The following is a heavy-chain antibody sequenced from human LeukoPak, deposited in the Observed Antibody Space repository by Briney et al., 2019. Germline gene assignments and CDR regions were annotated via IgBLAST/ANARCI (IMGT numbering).Heavy chain of an antibody. CDR1: GFTVSSNY. Sequence: RGSLRLSCAASGFTVSSNYMSWVRQAPGMRLEWVSLIYSATTAYYADSVRGRFTISRDSFKNTLYLQMNSLRAEDTAVYYCARDSMVAGRYFDYWGQGTLVSVSS. J-gene: IGHJ4*02. D-gene: IGHD4/OR15-4a*01. CDR2: IYSATTA. CDR3: ARDSMVAGRYFDY. V-gene: IGHV3-66*01.